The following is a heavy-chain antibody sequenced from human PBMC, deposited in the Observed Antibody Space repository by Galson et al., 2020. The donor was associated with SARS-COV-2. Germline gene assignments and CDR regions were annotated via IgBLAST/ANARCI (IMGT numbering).Heavy chain of an antibody. CDR2: ISGYNGNT. CDR1: GYTFTSYD. J-gene: IGHJ5*01. D-gene: IGHD3-16*01. V-gene: IGHV1-18*04. Sequence: ASVKVSCKASGYTFTSYDISWVRQAPGQGLEWMGWISGYNGNTNYAQKVQGRVTMTTDTSTNTAYMELRSLRSDDTAVYYCARNMIKVSRRFYKPAYWFDSWGQGTLVTVSS. CDR3: ARNMIKVSRRFYKPAYWFDS.